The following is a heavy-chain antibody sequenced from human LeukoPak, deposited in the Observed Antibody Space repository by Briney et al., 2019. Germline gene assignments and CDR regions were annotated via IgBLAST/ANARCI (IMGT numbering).Heavy chain of an antibody. Sequence: GGSLRLSCAASGFTFSNAWMSWVRQAPGKGLEWVGRIKSKTDGGTTDYAAPVKGRFTISRDDSKNTLYLQMNSLKTEDTAVYYCTTDIPYCSGGSCYSGGAFDIWGQGTMVTVSS. V-gene: IGHV3-15*01. J-gene: IGHJ3*02. CDR3: TTDIPYCSGGSCYSGGAFDI. CDR2: IKSKTDGGTT. D-gene: IGHD2-15*01. CDR1: GFTFSNAW.